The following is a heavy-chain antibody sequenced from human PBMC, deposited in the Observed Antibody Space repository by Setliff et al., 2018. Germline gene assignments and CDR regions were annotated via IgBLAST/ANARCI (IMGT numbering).Heavy chain of an antibody. J-gene: IGHJ4*02. Sequence: PGGSLRLSCAASGFTFSNAWMSWVRQAPGKGLEWVGRIKSKTDGGTTDYAAPVKGRFTISRDDSKNTLYLQMNSLKTEDTAVYCCTTAPLAAASTCWGQGTLVTVSS. CDR1: GFTFSNAW. V-gene: IGHV3-15*01. CDR3: TTAPLAAASTC. CDR2: IKSKTDGGTT. D-gene: IGHD6-13*01.